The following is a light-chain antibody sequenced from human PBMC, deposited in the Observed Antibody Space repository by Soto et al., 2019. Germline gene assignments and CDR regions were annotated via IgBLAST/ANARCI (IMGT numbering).Light chain of an antibody. CDR2: DAS. CDR3: QHYNNWPLT. CDR1: QSVRSW. V-gene: IGKV1-5*01. Sequence: DIQMTQSPSTLSASVGDRVTITCRASQSVRSWLAWYQQKPGRAPKFLIYDASSLESGVPSRFSGSGSGTEFTLTISNLQPDDFAVYYCQHYNNWPLTFGGGTKVDIK. J-gene: IGKJ4*01.